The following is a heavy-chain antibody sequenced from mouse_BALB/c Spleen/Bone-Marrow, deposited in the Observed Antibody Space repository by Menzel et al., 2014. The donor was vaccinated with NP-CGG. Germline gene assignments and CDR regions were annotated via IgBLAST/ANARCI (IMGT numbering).Heavy chain of an antibody. CDR1: GFTFSDYY. V-gene: IGHV5-4*02. J-gene: IGHJ3*01. CDR2: ISDGGSYT. CDR3: ARRWFAY. Sequence: EVQGVESGGGLVKPGGSLKLSCAAPGFTFSDYYMYWVRQTPEKRLEWVATISDGGSYTYYPDSVKGRFTISRDNAKNNLYLQMSSLKSEDTAMYYCARRWFAYWGQGTLVTVSA.